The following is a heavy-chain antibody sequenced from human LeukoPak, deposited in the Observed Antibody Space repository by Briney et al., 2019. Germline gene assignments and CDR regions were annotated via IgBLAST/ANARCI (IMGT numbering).Heavy chain of an antibody. CDR1: GYTFNGYY. D-gene: IGHD3-10*01. CDR3: ARATYYYGSGSHNWFDP. V-gene: IGHV1-2*02. Sequence: ASVKVSCKASGYTFNGYYMHWVRQAPGQGLEWVGWINPNSGGTNYAQKFQGRVTMTRDTSISTAYMELSRLRSDDTAVYYCARATYYYGSGSHNWFDPWGQGTLVTVSS. J-gene: IGHJ5*02. CDR2: INPNSGGT.